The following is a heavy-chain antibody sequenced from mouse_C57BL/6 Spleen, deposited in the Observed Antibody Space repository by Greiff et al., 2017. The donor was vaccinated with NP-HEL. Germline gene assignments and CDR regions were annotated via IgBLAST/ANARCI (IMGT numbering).Heavy chain of an antibody. V-gene: IGHV1-82*01. J-gene: IGHJ1*03. CDR3: ARERDGGRYGFDV. Sequence: VQLQQPGPELVKPGASVKISCKASGYALSSSRMNWVKERPGKGLERIGRIYLGDGVTNYSGKYKGKATLIADKSSSTAYMQLSSPTAEDSAVYFCARERDGGRYGFDVLGTGTTVTVSS. D-gene: IGHD1-1*02. CDR2: IYLGDGVT. CDR1: GYALSSSR.